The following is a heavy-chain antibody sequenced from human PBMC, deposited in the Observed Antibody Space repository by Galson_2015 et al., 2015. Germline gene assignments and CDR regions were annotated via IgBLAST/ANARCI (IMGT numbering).Heavy chain of an antibody. V-gene: IGHV3-23*01. CDR2: ISGSGGST. Sequence: SLRLSCAASGFTFSSYAMSWVRQAPGKGLEWVSAISGSGGSTYYADSVKGRFTISRDNSKNTLYLQMNSLRAEDTAVYYCAKDGGYGGNPIDYWGQGTLVTVSS. D-gene: IGHD4-23*01. CDR1: GFTFSSYA. CDR3: AKDGGYGGNPIDY. J-gene: IGHJ4*02.